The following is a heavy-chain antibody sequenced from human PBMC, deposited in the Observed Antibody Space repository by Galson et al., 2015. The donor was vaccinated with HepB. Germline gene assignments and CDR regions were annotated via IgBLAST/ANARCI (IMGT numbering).Heavy chain of an antibody. J-gene: IGHJ4*02. CDR1: GGSISSSNW. CDR2: IYHSGST. Sequence: SETLSLTCAVSGGSISSSNWWRWVRQPPGKGLEWIGEIYHSGSTNYNPSLKSRVTISVDKSKNQFSLKLSSVTAADTAVYYCARLGSVYSSSWYYFDYWGQGTLVTVSS. CDR3: ARLGSVYSSSWYYFDY. V-gene: IGHV4-4*02. D-gene: IGHD6-13*01.